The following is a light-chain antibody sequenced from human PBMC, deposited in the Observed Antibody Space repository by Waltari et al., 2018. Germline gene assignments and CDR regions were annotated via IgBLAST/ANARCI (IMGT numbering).Light chain of an antibody. J-gene: IGKJ3*01. V-gene: IGKV2-28*01. Sequence: DIVMTQSPLSLPVTPGEPASISCRSSQSLLSTNGFTYLDWYLQKPGQSPLLLIHLGSSRASGVPARFSGSGSGTEFTLKSSRVEAEDVGVYYCMQALQSPFTFGPGTTVDIK. CDR1: QSLLSTNGFTY. CDR2: LGS. CDR3: MQALQSPFT.